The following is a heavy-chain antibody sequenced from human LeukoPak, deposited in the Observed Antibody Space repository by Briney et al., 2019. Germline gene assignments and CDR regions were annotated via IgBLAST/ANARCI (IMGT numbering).Heavy chain of an antibody. J-gene: IGHJ4*02. CDR2: ISLSGGST. V-gene: IGHV3-23*01. D-gene: IGHD1-26*01. CDR3: AKDGTSSPSCFDY. Sequence: PGGSLRLSCAGSGFTFSNYAMSWVRQAPGKGLEWVSTISLSGGSTYYADSVKGRFTISRDNSKNTLYLQMNSLRAEDTAIYYCAKDGTSSPSCFDYWGQGTLVTVSS. CDR1: GFTFSNYA.